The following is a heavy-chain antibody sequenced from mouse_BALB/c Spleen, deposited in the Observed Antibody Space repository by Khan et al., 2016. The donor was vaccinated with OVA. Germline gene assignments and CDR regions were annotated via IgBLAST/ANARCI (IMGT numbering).Heavy chain of an antibody. D-gene: IGHD2-4*01. CDR1: GYSFTGYF. V-gene: IGHV1-20*02. CDR3: ARSYYDYAGTMDY. Sequence: EVKLQESGPELVKPGASVKISCKASGYSFTGYFMNWVMQSHGKSLEWIGRINPYNGDTFYNQKFKGKATLTVDKSSSTAHMELRSLASDDSAVYYCARSYYDYAGTMDYWGQGTSVTVSS. J-gene: IGHJ4*01. CDR2: INPYNGDT.